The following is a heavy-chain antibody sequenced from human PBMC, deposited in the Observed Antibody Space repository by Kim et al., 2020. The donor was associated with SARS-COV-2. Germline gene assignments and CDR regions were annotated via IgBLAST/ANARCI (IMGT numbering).Heavy chain of an antibody. CDR2: INPNSGGT. V-gene: IGHV1-2*05. CDR3: ATEGTTQGSGWYPHYYGM. CDR1: GYTFSGHF. D-gene: IGHD6-13*01. Sequence: ASVKVSCQASGYTFSGHFIHWVRQAPGQGLEWMGRINPNSGGTDSAQQFQGRITMTRATSTNTAYLEVTSLRADDTGVYYCATEGTTQGSGWYPHYYGM. J-gene: IGHJ6*01.